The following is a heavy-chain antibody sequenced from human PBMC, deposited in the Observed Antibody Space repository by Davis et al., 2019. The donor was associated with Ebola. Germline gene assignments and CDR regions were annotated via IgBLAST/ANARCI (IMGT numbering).Heavy chain of an antibody. CDR1: GFTFSIYS. J-gene: IGHJ6*02. Sequence: GESLKISCAASGFTFSIYSMNWVRQAPGKGLEWVSSISSSSSYIYYADSVKGRFTISRDNAKNSLYLQMNSLRAEDTAVYYCARDLGEDIVVVPAALDVWGQGTTVTVSS. CDR3: ARDLGEDIVVVPAALDV. V-gene: IGHV3-21*01. CDR2: ISSSSSYI. D-gene: IGHD2-2*01.